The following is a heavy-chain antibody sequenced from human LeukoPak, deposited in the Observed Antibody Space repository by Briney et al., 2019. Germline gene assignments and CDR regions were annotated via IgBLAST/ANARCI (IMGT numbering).Heavy chain of an antibody. V-gene: IGHV3-7*01. Sequence: GGSLRLSCEASGFTFRNYWMIWVRQAPGKGLEWVAHVKPDGSEKSYVDSVKGRFTISRDNAQNSLYLQMNSLRAEDTAVYYCARDRGYYVFDYWGQGTLVTVSS. CDR1: GFTFRNYW. D-gene: IGHD3-22*01. J-gene: IGHJ4*02. CDR3: ARDRGYYVFDY. CDR2: VKPDGSEK.